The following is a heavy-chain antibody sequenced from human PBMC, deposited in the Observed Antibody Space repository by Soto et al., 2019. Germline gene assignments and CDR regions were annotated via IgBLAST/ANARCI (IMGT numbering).Heavy chain of an antibody. V-gene: IGHV5-51*01. CDR2: IYPGDSDT. D-gene: IGHD1-26*01. CDR1: GYSFTSYG. CDR3: ARQLVGATVYYYYYGMDV. Sequence: GESLKISCKGSGYSFTSYGIGWVRQMPGKGLEWMGIIYPGDSDTRYSPSFQGQVTISADKSISTACLQWSSLKASDTAMYYCARQLVGATVYYYYYGMDVWGQGTTVTV. J-gene: IGHJ6*02.